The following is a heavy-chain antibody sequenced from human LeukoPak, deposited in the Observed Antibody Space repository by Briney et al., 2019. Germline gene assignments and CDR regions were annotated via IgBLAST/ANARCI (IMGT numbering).Heavy chain of an antibody. CDR2: MHHSGST. CDR3: ARDPGAYYDSSGYLNWFDP. J-gene: IGHJ5*02. D-gene: IGHD3-22*01. CDR1: GGSITTRSYY. Sequence: SETLSLTCTVSGGSITTRSYYWGWIRQPPGKGLEWIGSMHHSGSTYYNPSLKSRVTTSVDTSKNQFSLKPSSVTAADTAVYYCARDPGAYYDSSGYLNWFDPWGQGTLVTVSS. V-gene: IGHV4-39*07.